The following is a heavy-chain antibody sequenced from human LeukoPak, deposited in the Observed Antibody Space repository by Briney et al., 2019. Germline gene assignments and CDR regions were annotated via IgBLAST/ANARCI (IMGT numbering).Heavy chain of an antibody. V-gene: IGHV1-24*01. CDR2: FDPEDGET. CDR1: GYTLTELS. J-gene: IGHJ5*02. Sequence: ASVTVSCKVSGYTLTELSMHWVRQAPGKGLEGMGGFDPEDGETIYAQKFQGRVTMTEVTSTDTAYMELSSLRSEDTAVYYCATEVAGYNWFDPWGQGTLVTVSS. D-gene: IGHD6-19*01. CDR3: ATEVAGYNWFDP.